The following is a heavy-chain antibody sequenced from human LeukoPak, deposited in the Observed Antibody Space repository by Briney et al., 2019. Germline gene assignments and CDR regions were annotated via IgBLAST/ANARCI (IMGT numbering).Heavy chain of an antibody. CDR3: ARDLLGDSQTG. V-gene: IGHV3-48*03. CDR2: ISSSGSTI. Sequence: PGGSLRFSCAASGFTFSSYEMNWVRQAPGKGLEWVSYISSSGSTIYYADSVKGRFTISRDNAKNSLYLQMNSLRAEDTAVYYCARDLLGDSQTGWGQGTLVTVSS. J-gene: IGHJ4*02. D-gene: IGHD4-17*01. CDR1: GFTFSSYE.